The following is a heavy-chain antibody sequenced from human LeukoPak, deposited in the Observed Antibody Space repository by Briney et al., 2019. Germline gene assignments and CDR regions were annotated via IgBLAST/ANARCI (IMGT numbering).Heavy chain of an antibody. CDR3: GIASDTSGRIDF. J-gene: IGHJ4*02. Sequence: SVKVSCKASGDTFSSYTINWVRQAPGQGLEWMGRIIPVLGVANYAQKFQDRVTITADKSTSTAYLELNSLRSEDTALFYCGIASDTSGRIDFWGQGSRVTVSS. CDR1: GDTFSSYT. D-gene: IGHD3-22*01. V-gene: IGHV1-69*02. CDR2: IIPVLGVA.